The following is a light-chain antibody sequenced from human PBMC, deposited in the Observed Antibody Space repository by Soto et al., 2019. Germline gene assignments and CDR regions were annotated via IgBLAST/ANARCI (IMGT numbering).Light chain of an antibody. J-gene: IGLJ3*02. CDR2: SNN. CDR3: AAWDDSLNGWV. V-gene: IGLV1-44*01. Sequence: QSVLTQPPSASGTPGQRVTISCSGSSCNIGSNTVNWYQQLPGTAPKLLIYSNNQRPSAVPDRFSGSKSGTSASLAISGLQYEDEADYYCAAWDDSLNGWVFGGGTKLTVL. CDR1: SCNIGSNT.